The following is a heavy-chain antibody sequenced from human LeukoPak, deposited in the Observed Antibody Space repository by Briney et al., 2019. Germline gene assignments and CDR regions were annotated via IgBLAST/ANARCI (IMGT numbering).Heavy chain of an antibody. CDR1: GDSVSIYY. J-gene: IGHJ4*02. D-gene: IGHD1-1*01. Sequence: SETLSLTCTVSGDSVSIYYWSWIRQPPGKGLEWIGYIYYRGNTNYNPSLKSRVTMAVDTSKNQFSLKVSSVIAADTAVYYCARAGNNWSFDYWGQGTLVTVSS. V-gene: IGHV4-59*02. CDR2: IYYRGNT. CDR3: ARAGNNWSFDY.